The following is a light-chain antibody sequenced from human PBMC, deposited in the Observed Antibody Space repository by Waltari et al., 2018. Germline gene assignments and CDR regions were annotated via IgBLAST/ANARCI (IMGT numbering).Light chain of an antibody. V-gene: IGKV3-20*01. J-gene: IGKJ1*01. CDR2: GAS. CDR3: QQYGETPWT. Sequence: EIVLTQSPGTLSLSPGERATLSCRATESVPANYLAWYQQKPGQAPRLLISGASSRATGIPDRFSGRGSGTDFTLTIARLEPEDFALYYCQQYGETPWTFGQGTKVDLK. CDR1: ESVPANY.